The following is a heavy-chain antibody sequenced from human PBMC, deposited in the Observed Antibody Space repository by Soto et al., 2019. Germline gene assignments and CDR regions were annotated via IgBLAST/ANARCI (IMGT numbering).Heavy chain of an antibody. CDR1: GGSVSSGSYY. Sequence: SETLSLTXTVSGGSVSSGSYYWSWIRQPPGKGLEWIGYIYYSGSTNYNPSLKSRVTISVDTSKNQFSLKLSSVTAADTAVYYCARGSYYGSGSAWGQGTLVTVSS. V-gene: IGHV4-61*01. CDR2: IYYSGST. CDR3: ARGSYYGSGSA. J-gene: IGHJ4*02. D-gene: IGHD3-10*01.